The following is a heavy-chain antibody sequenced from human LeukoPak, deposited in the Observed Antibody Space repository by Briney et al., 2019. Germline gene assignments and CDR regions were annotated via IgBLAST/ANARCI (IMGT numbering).Heavy chain of an antibody. D-gene: IGHD3-16*02. CDR3: ARAADYVWGSYPTTLNDY. CDR1: GYTFTSYD. J-gene: IGHJ4*02. V-gene: IGHV1-8*01. Sequence: ASVKVSCKASGYTFTSYDINWVRQATGQGLEWMGWMNPNSGNTGYAQKFQGRVTMTRNTSISTAYMELSSLRSEDTAVYYCARAADYVWGSYPTTLNDYWGQGTLVTVSS. CDR2: MNPNSGNT.